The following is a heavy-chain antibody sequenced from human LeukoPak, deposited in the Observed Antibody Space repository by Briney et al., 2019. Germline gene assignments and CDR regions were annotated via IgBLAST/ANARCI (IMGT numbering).Heavy chain of an antibody. Sequence: ASVKVSCKASGYTFIGCYMHWVRQAPGQGLEWMGWINPHSGGATYAQKFQGRVTMTRDTSISTAYMKLSRLRSDDTAVYYCARQYSISSGEVFFDYWGQGTLVTVSS. V-gene: IGHV1-2*02. CDR2: INPHSGGA. CDR1: GYTFIGCY. CDR3: ARQYSISSGEVFFDY. J-gene: IGHJ4*02. D-gene: IGHD3-10*01.